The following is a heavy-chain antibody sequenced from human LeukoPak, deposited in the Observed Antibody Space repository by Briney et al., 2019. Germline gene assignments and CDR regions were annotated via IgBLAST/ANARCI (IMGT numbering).Heavy chain of an antibody. D-gene: IGHD3-16*01. Sequence: GGSLRFSCAAPGFSFDDNAMYWVRQAPGKGLEWVSLISGDGATTYYADSVKGRFNISRDNSKSSLYLQMNSLRSEDSALYYCAKDNQRGGFQHWGQGTLVTVSS. CDR2: ISGDGATT. CDR1: GFSFDDNA. V-gene: IGHV3-43*02. J-gene: IGHJ1*01. CDR3: AKDNQRGGFQH.